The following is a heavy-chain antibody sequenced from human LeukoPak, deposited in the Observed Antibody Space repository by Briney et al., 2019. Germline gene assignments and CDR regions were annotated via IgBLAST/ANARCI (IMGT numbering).Heavy chain of an antibody. V-gene: IGHV3-21*01. D-gene: IGHD3-22*01. J-gene: IGHJ4*02. CDR2: ISTSSSYI. CDR3: ARDDGSYYDSRGVDY. Sequence: GGSLRLSCAASGFTFSSYMMSWVRQAPGKGLEWVSSISTSSSYIYYADSVKGGFTISRDNARNSVYLQMNSLRADDTAVYYCARDDGSYYDSRGVDYWGQGTLVTVSS. CDR1: GFTFSSYM.